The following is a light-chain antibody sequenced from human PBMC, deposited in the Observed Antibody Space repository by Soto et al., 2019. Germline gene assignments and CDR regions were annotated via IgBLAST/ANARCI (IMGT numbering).Light chain of an antibody. V-gene: IGKV1-33*01. J-gene: IGKJ2*01. CDR2: GTS. CDR3: QQYVNLPLT. CDR1: QDISNY. Sequence: DIQMTQSPSSLSASVGDRVTITCQASQDISNYLNWYQQKPGKAPKLLIYGTSNLETGVPSRFSGSGSGTDFTFTISSLQPEDIATYYCQQYVNLPLTFGQGTKLEIK.